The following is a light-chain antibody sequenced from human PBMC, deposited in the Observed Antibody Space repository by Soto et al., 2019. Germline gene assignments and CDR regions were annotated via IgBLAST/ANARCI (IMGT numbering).Light chain of an antibody. V-gene: IGKV3-20*01. CDR1: QTINNNY. Sequence: PGERATLSCRANQTINNNYFAWYQQKHGQAPRLLLYGASSRATGIPVRFSGSGSGTHFTLTITRLEPEDFAVYYCHQYGSSVLTFGGGTTVEVK. J-gene: IGKJ4*01. CDR2: GAS. CDR3: HQYGSSVLT.